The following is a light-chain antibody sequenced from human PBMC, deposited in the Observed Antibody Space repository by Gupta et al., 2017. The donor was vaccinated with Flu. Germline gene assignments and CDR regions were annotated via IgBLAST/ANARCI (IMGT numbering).Light chain of an antibody. J-gene: IGKJ3*01. CDR3: MQAVQTPFT. Sequence: SSCRSSQSLLHSDGYNYLDWYLQKPGQSPQLRIYLGSNRASGVPARFSGSGSGTDFTLKINRVEAEDVGVYYCMQAVQTPFTFGPGTKVAVK. CDR2: LGS. V-gene: IGKV2-28*01. CDR1: QSLLHSDGYNY.